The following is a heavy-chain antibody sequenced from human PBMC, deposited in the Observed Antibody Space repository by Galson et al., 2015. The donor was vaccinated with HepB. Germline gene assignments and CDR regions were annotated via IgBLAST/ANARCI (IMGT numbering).Heavy chain of an antibody. D-gene: IGHD2-21*01. CDR1: GYTLTELS. CDR3: ATGRLGGDEDAFDI. Sequence: SVKVSCKVSGYTLTELSMHWVRQAPGKGLEWMGGFDPEDGETIYAQKFQGRVTMTEDTSTDTAYMELSSLRSEDTAVYYCATGRLGGDEDAFDIWGQGTMVTVSS. J-gene: IGHJ3*02. V-gene: IGHV1-24*01. CDR2: FDPEDGET.